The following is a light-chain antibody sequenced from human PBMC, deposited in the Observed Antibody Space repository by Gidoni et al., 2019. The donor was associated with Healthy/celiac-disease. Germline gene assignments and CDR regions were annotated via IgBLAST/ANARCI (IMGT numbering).Light chain of an antibody. CDR2: AAS. CDR1: QSINSY. J-gene: IGKJ4*01. Sequence: DIQTTQSPSSLSASVGDRVTITCRASQSINSYLNGYQQKPGKAPKLMIYAASSLQSGVPSRFSGSGSGTDFTLTISSLQPEDFATYYCQQSYSTPLTLGGGTKVEIK. CDR3: QQSYSTPLT. V-gene: IGKV1-39*01.